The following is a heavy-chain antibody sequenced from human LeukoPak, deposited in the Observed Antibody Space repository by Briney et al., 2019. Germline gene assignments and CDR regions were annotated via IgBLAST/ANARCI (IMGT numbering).Heavy chain of an antibody. Sequence: GGSLRLSCAASGFTFSSYGMHWVRQAPRKGLEWVAVISYDGSNKYYADSVKGRFTISRDNSKNTLYLQMNSLRAEDTAVYYCAKDSHCSSTSCLGLNWFDPWGQGTLVSVSS. CDR2: ISYDGSNK. D-gene: IGHD2-2*01. CDR1: GFTFSSYG. V-gene: IGHV3-30*18. J-gene: IGHJ5*02. CDR3: AKDSHCSSTSCLGLNWFDP.